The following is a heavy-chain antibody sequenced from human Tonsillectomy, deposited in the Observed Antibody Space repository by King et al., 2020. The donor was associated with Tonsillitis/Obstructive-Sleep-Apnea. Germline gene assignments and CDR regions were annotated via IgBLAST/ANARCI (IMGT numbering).Heavy chain of an antibody. D-gene: IGHD3-9*01. CDR2: IWYDGSNK. V-gene: IGHV3-33*01. CDR1: GFTFSTYG. Sequence: VQLLESGGGVVQPGRSLRLSCAASGFTFSTYGMHWVRQGPGKGLEWVAVIWYDGSNKYYGDSVKGRFTISRDNSKNTLYLQMNSLRAEDPAVYYCARGSNYDILTGYFRWGQGTLVTVSS. CDR3: ARGSNYDILTGYFR. J-gene: IGHJ4*02.